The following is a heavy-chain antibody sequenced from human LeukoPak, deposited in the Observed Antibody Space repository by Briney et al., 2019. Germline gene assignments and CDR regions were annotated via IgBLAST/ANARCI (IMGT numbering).Heavy chain of an antibody. J-gene: IGHJ4*02. D-gene: IGHD2-2*01. V-gene: IGHV3-43*02. Sequence: GGSLRLSCAASGFTFYDYAMHWVRQPPGKSLEWVSLISGDGGSTYYADSVKGRFTVSRDNSKNSLYLQMNSLGTEDTALYYCAKDISRNFVVVPAADYWGQGTLVTVSS. CDR2: ISGDGGST. CDR3: AKDISRNFVVVPAADY. CDR1: GFTFYDYA.